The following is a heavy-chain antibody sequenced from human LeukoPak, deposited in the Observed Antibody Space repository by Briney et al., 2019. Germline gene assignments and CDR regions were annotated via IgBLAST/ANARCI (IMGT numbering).Heavy chain of an antibody. V-gene: IGHV4-39*07. CDR2: VYYGGST. CDR1: GGSISSNSYY. D-gene: IGHD1-26*01. J-gene: IGHJ4*02. Sequence: PSETLSLTCTISGGSISSNSYYWGWIRQPPGKGLEWIGSVYYGGSTYYNPSLKSRVTISVDTSRNQFSLKLTSVTAADTAVYYCASLRSQWELPRDWGQGTLVTVSS. CDR3: ASLRSQWELPRD.